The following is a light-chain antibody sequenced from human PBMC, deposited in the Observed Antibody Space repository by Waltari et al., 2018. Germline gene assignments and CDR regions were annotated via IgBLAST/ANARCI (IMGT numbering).Light chain of an antibody. V-gene: IGKV1-39*01. J-gene: IGKJ2*01. CDR3: QQSYSTPPYT. CDR1: QTISTY. Sequence: DIQMTQSPSSLSASVGDRVIITCRASQTISTYLNWYQQKPGKAPKLLIYTASSLQSGVPSRFSGSRSGTDFTLTISSLQPEDFATYYCQQSYSTPPYTFGQGTKLEI. CDR2: TAS.